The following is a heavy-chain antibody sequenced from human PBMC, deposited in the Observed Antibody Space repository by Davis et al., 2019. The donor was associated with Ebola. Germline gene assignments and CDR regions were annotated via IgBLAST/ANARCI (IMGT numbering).Heavy chain of an antibody. Sequence: MPSETLSLTCTVSGGSISSYYWRWIRQPPGKGLEWIGYIYYSGSTNYNPSLKSRVTISVDTSKNQFSLKLSSVTAADTAVYYCARETGVGYWGQGTLVTVSS. J-gene: IGHJ4*02. CDR3: ARETGVGY. CDR2: IYYSGST. CDR1: GGSISSYY. V-gene: IGHV4-59*12. D-gene: IGHD1-26*01.